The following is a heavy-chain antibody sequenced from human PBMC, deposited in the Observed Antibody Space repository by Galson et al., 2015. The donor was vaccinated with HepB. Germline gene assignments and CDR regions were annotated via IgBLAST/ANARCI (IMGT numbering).Heavy chain of an antibody. Sequence: SLRLSCAASGFTFSHYGMHWVRQAPGKGLEWVAVISYDGSNKHYAASVKGRFTIFRDKSKSTLYLQMNSLRIEDTSVYYCARDRDTAMDRSTGYFDYWGQGTLVTVSS. J-gene: IGHJ4*02. CDR3: ARDRDTAMDRSTGYFDY. CDR2: ISYDGSNK. CDR1: GFTFSHYG. D-gene: IGHD5-18*01. V-gene: IGHV3-30*03.